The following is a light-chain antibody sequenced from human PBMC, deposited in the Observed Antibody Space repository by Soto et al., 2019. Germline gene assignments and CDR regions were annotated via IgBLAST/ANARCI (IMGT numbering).Light chain of an antibody. CDR3: QQSYSTPIT. V-gene: IGKV3-15*01. Sequence: EIVMPQSPCPLSVSPGERVTLSCRASHSVGNNLAWHQQKPGQAPRLLIYGASTRATGFPARFSGSGSGTEFTLSISSLQSEDFATYYCQQSYSTPITFGQGTRLAIK. CDR2: GAS. J-gene: IGKJ5*01. CDR1: HSVGNN.